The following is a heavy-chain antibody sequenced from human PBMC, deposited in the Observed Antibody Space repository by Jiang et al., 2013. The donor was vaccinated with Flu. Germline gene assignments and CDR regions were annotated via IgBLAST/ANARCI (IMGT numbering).Heavy chain of an antibody. V-gene: IGHV3-30-3*01. CDR3: ARGLSVTYPSGSFDI. J-gene: IGHJ3*02. Sequence: VISYDGSNKYYADSVKGRFTISRDNSKNTLYLQMNSLRAEDTAVYYCARGLSVTYPSGSFDIVGPKGQWSPSL. D-gene: IGHD1-26*01. CDR2: ISYDGSNK.